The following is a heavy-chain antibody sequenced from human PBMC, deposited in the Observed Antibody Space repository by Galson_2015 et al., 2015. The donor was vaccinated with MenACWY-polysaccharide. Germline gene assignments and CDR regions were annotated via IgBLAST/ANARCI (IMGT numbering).Heavy chain of an antibody. CDR2: MNPNSGNT. V-gene: IGHV1-8*01. CDR3: ATQWFGEA. J-gene: IGHJ4*02. D-gene: IGHD3-10*01. Sequence: SVKVSCKASGYTFTSYDINWVRQATGQGLEWMGWMNPNSGNTGYPQKFQGRVTMTRNTSISTAYMELSSLRSDDTAVYYCATQWFGEAWGQGTLVTVSS. CDR1: GYTFTSYD.